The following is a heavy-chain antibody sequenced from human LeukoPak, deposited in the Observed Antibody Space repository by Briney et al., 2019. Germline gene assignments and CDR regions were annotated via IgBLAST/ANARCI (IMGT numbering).Heavy chain of an antibody. D-gene: IGHD3-22*01. CDR3: ARATYYYDSSGYLYFDY. CDR1: GFTFSSYS. V-gene: IGHV3-21*01. J-gene: IGHJ4*02. CDR2: ISSSSSYI. Sequence: GGSLRLSCVASGFTFSSYSMNWVRQAPGKGLEWVSFISSSSSYIYYADSVKGRFTISRDNAKNSLYVEMNSLRAEDTAVYYCARATYYYDSSGYLYFDYWGQGTLVTVSS.